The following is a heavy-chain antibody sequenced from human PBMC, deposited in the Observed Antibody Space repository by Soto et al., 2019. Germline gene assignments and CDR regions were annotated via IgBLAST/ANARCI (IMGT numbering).Heavy chain of an antibody. CDR1: GFTFSDYY. Sequence: PGGSLRLSCAASGFTFSDYYMSGIRQAPGKGLEWVSYISSSGSTIYYADSVKGRFTISRDNAKNSLYLQMNSLRAEDTAVYYCARDLNPYGDYVFDYWGQGTLVTVSS. CDR2: ISSSGSTI. J-gene: IGHJ4*02. D-gene: IGHD4-17*01. CDR3: ARDLNPYGDYVFDY. V-gene: IGHV3-11*01.